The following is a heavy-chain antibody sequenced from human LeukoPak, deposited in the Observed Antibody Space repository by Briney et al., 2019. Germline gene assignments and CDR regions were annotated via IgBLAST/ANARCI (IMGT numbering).Heavy chain of an antibody. D-gene: IGHD4-17*01. CDR2: ISSSSSYI. Sequence: PGGSLRLSCAASGFTFSSYSMNWVRQAPGKGLEWVSSISSSSSYIYYSDSVKGRSTISRDNAKNSLYLQMNSLRAEDTAVYYCARDAYGDYAHWGQGTLVTVSS. V-gene: IGHV3-21*01. CDR1: GFTFSSYS. CDR3: ARDAYGDYAH. J-gene: IGHJ4*02.